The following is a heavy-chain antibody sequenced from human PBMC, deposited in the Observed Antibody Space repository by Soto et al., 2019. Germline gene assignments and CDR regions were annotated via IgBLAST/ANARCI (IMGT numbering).Heavy chain of an antibody. CDR3: AREGVRRADSRMDV. J-gene: IGHJ6*02. D-gene: IGHD6-13*01. CDR1: GGSVSSGSYY. Sequence: WDTLSLTCTVSGGSVSSGSYYWSWIRQPPGKGLEWIGYIYYSGSTNYNPSLKSRVTISVDTSKNQFSLKLSSVTAADTAVYYCAREGVRRADSRMDVWGQGTTVTVSS. V-gene: IGHV4-61*01. CDR2: IYYSGST.